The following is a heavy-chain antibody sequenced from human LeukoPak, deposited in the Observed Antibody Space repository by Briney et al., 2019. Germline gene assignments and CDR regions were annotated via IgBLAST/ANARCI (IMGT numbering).Heavy chain of an antibody. V-gene: IGHV3-23*01. CDR1: GFTFSSYA. CDR3: AKEIGRPNYYDSSGYKGPFDY. J-gene: IGHJ4*02. D-gene: IGHD3-22*01. Sequence: GCSLRLSCAASGFTFSSYAMRWVRQAPGQGLEWVSAICGSGGSTYYEDSAKGSFNISRENSKNTLYLQMNSLRAEDTAVYYCAKEIGRPNYYDSSGYKGPFDYWGQGTLVTVSS. CDR2: ICGSGGST.